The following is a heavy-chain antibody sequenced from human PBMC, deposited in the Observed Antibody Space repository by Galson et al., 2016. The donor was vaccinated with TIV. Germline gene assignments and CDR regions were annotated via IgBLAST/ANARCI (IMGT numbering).Heavy chain of an antibody. V-gene: IGHV1-69*13. Sequence: SVKVSCKASGGTFNIYAISWVRQAPGQGLEWMGGILPIFGAATYAQKFQGRVTITADESTNTAYMELNSLKSDDTAMYYCARPSSSCRGCSYYYYMDVWGNGTTVTVSS. CDR2: ILPIFGAA. CDR3: ARPSSSCRGCSYYYYMDV. CDR1: GGTFNIYA. J-gene: IGHJ6*03. D-gene: IGHD6-19*01.